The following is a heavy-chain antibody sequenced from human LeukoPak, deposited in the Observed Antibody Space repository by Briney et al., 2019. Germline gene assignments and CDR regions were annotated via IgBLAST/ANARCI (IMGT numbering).Heavy chain of an antibody. Sequence: SETLSLTCSVSGGSISSSDYHWGWIRQPPGKGLEWIGRIYYSGSTFYNPSLKSRVTISVDSPKNQLSLKLSSVTAADTAVYYCARQYRHWSPFAGWGQGTLVTVSS. V-gene: IGHV4-39*01. CDR1: GGSISSSDYH. CDR3: ARQYRHWSPFAG. CDR2: IYYSGST. J-gene: IGHJ4*02. D-gene: IGHD1-1*01.